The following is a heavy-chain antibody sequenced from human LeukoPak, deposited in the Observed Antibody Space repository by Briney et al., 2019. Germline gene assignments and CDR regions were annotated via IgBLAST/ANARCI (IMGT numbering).Heavy chain of an antibody. V-gene: IGHV3-23*01. CDR1: GFTFSSYG. CDR2: ISSSGINT. J-gene: IGHJ6*03. Sequence: PGGSLRLSCAASGFTFSSYGMSWVRQAPGKGLEWVSAISSSGINTYYADSVKGRFTISRDNSKTTLYLQMNSLRAEDTAVYYCAKSGWFGTFHRDYMGVWGKGTTVTISS. CDR3: AKSGWFGTFHRDYMGV. D-gene: IGHD3-10*01.